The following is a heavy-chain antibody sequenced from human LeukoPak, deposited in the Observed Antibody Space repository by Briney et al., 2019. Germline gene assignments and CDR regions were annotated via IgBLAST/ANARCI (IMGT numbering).Heavy chain of an antibody. D-gene: IGHD3-22*01. CDR2: ISGSGGST. V-gene: IGHV3-23*01. CDR3: AKVDSSGYYSGYFDY. J-gene: IGHJ4*02. Sequence: GGSLRLSCGVSGFSFNIYYMSWVRQAPGKGLEWVSAISGSGGSTYYADSVKGRFTISRDNSKNTLYLQMNSLRAEDTAVYYCAKVDSSGYYSGYFDYWGQGTLVTVSS. CDR1: GFSFNIYY.